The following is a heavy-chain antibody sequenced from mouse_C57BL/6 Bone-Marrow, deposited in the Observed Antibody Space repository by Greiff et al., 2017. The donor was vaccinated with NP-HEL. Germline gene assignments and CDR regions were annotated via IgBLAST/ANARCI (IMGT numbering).Heavy chain of an antibody. CDR2: IYPGSGNT. CDR1: GYTFTDYY. Sequence: QVQLQQSGAELVRPGASVKLSCKASGYTFTDYYINWVKQRPGQGLEWIARIYPGSGNTYYNEKFKGKATLTAEKSSSTAYMQLSSLTSEDSAVYFCARGRLATVVEDAMDYWGQGTSVTVSS. CDR3: ARGRLATVVEDAMDY. J-gene: IGHJ4*01. D-gene: IGHD1-1*01. V-gene: IGHV1-76*01.